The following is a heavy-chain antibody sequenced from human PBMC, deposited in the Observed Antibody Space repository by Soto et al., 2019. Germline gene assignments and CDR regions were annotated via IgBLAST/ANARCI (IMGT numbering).Heavy chain of an antibody. CDR1: GGSISSYY. J-gene: IGHJ6*02. CDR2: IYTSGST. Sequence: TLSLTCTVSGGSISSYYWSWIRQPAGKGLEWIGRIYTSGSTNYNPSLKSRVTMSVDTSKNQFSLKLSSVTAADTAVYYCARDGSAYYDILTDDYYYYGMDVWGQGTTVTVSS. V-gene: IGHV4-4*07. CDR3: ARDGSAYYDILTDDYYYYGMDV. D-gene: IGHD3-9*01.